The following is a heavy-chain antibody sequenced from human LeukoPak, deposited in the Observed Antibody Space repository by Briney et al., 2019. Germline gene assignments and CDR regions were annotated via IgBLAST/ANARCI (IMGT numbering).Heavy chain of an antibody. CDR2: ISSSSSYI. CDR1: GFTFSSYS. Sequence: PGGSLRLSCAASGFTFSSYSMNWVRQAPGKGLEWVSSISSSSSYIYYADSVKGRVTISRDNAKNSLYLQMNSLRAEDTAVYYCARLRTYGYYYDGMDVWGQGTTVTVSS. V-gene: IGHV3-21*01. D-gene: IGHD3-16*01. J-gene: IGHJ6*02. CDR3: ARLRTYGYYYDGMDV.